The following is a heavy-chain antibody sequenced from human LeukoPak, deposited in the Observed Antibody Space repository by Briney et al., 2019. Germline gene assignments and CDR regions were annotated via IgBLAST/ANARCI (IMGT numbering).Heavy chain of an antibody. CDR1: GGSLSRYY. D-gene: IGHD1-26*01. CDR2: INHSGTT. J-gene: IGHJ6*03. V-gene: IGHV4-34*01. Sequence: PSETLSLTCAVYGGSLSRYYWSWIRQPPGKGLEWIGEINHSGTTNYNPSLKSRVTISVDTSKNQFSLKLSSVTAADTAVYYCARALLWEYYYYYYYMDVWGKGTTVTVSS. CDR3: ARALLWEYYYYYYYMDV.